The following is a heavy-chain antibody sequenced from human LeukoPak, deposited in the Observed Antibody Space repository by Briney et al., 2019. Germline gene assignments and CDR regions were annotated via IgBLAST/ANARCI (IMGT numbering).Heavy chain of an antibody. V-gene: IGHV3-7*01. D-gene: IGHD2-21*01. CDR2: IKEDGNEK. CDR1: GFTFSAFW. Sequence: PGGSLRLSCAASGFTFSAFWVSWVRQAPGKGLEWVANIKEDGNEKYYVDSVKGRFTISRDNAENSLYLQMSSLRVEDTALYYCARYTVPFCGGDCYSQFFDSWGQGALVTVSS. CDR3: ARYTVPFCGGDCYSQFFDS. J-gene: IGHJ4*02.